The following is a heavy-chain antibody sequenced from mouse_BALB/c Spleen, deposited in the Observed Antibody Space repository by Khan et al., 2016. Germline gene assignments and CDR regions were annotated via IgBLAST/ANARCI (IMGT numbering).Heavy chain of an antibody. CDR3: SRSRQIGPWFAY. CDR1: GYTFTDYD. V-gene: IGHV1-15*01. J-gene: IGHJ3*01. Sequence: VQLQESGAELVRPGASVKLSCKALGYTFTDYDMHWVKQTPVHGLEWIGAIHPGSGGTDYNQQFKGKATLTADKSSSTAYMELSSLTSEDSTAYSYSRSRQIGPWFAYWGQGTLVTVSA. CDR2: IHPGSGGT. D-gene: IGHD3-2*01.